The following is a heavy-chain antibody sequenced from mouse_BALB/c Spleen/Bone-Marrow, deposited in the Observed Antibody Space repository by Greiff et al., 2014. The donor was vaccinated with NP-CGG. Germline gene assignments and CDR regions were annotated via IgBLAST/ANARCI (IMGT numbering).Heavy chain of an antibody. CDR2: IWGDGSI. CDR3: SKVNRAGYAMDY. D-gene: IGHD6-1*01. Sequence: VQLQQSGPGLVAPAQSLSITCTVSGFSLTSYGVSWVRQPPGKGLEWLGVIWGDGSINYNSDLISRLSIIKDNSKSQVFLKLNSMQTYDTATDYCSKVNRAGYAMDYWGQGTSVTVSS. J-gene: IGHJ4*01. V-gene: IGHV2-3*01. CDR1: GFSLTSYG.